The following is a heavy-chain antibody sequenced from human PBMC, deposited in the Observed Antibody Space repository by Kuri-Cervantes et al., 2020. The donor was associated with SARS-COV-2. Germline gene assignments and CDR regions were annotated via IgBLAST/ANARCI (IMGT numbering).Heavy chain of an antibody. V-gene: IGHV3-30-3*01. CDR2: ISYDGSNK. J-gene: IGHJ4*02. CDR3: ARASTGDRGGAFDY. CDR1: GFTFSSHF. D-gene: IGHD7-27*01. Sequence: GESLKISCTASGFTFSSHFMSWVRQAPGKGLEWVAVISYDGSNKYYADSVKGRFTISRDNSKNTLYLQMNSLRAEDTAVYYCARASTGDRGGAFDYWGQGTLVTVSS.